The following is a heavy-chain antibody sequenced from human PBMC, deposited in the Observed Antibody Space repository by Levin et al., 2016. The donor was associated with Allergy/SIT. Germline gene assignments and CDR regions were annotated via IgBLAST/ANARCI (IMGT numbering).Heavy chain of an antibody. CDR2: ISSSSSYI. J-gene: IGHJ6*02. D-gene: IGHD3-3*01. CDR1: GFTFSSYA. CDR3: ARDPRVTIFGVDRSNGYYYGMDV. V-gene: IGHV3-21*01. Sequence: GGSLRLSCAASGFTFSSYAMSWVRQAPGKGLEWVSSISSSSSYIYYADSVKGRFTISRDNAKNSLYLQMNSLRAEDTAVYYCARDPRVTIFGVDRSNGYYYGMDVWGQGTTVTVSS.